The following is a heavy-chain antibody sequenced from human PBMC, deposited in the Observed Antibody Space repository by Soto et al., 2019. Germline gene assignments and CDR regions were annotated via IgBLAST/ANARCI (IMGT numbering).Heavy chain of an antibody. CDR2: IDPSDSYT. D-gene: IGHD6-6*01. CDR1: GYSFTSYW. CDR3: ARRKKSSSSYYYYYGMDV. V-gene: IGHV5-10-1*01. J-gene: IGHJ6*02. Sequence: PGESLKISCKGSGYSFTSYWISWVRQMPGEGLEWMGRIDPSDSYTNYSPSFQGHVTISADKSISTAYLQWSSLKASDTAMYYCARRKKSSSSYYYYYGMDVWGQGTTVTVSS.